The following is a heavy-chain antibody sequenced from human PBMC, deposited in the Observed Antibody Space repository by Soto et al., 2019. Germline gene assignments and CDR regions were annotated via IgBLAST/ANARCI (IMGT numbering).Heavy chain of an antibody. V-gene: IGHV4-31*03. CDR2: IYYSGST. D-gene: IGHD6-13*01. Sequence: PSETLSLPCPVSGGSISRGGYYWSWIRQHPGKGLEWIGYIYYSGSTYYNPSLKSRVTISVDTSKNQFSLKLSSVTAADTSVYYCARIPYSSSWYGFDYWGQGTLVTAPQ. J-gene: IGHJ4*02. CDR1: GGSISRGGYY. CDR3: ARIPYSSSWYGFDY.